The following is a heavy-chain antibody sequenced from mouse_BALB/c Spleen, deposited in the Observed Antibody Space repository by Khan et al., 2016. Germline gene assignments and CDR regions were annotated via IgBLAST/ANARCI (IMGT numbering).Heavy chain of an antibody. CDR1: GYSITGDYA. CDR3: ARSCGNTYFDY. CDR2: ISYSGST. D-gene: IGHD1-1*01. J-gene: IGHJ2*01. Sequence: EVQLQESGPGLVKPSQSLSFTCTVTGYSITGDYAWNWIRQFPGNKLEWMGYISYSGSTTYNPSFKSRISITRDTSKNMFFLQLNSVATADTTAFYCARSCGNTYFDYWGQGTPLTVSS. V-gene: IGHV3-2*02.